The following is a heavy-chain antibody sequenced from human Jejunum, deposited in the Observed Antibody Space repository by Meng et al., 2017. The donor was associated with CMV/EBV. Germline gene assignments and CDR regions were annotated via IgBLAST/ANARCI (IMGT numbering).Heavy chain of an antibody. D-gene: IGHD2-21*01. CDR2: IKEDVSER. Sequence: SGFTFSNYWMNWVRRAPGKGLEWVANIKEDVSERNYVDSVKGRFTISRDNAKNSMYLQMDSLRVEDTAVYYCARQKCGGDCDMDVWGQGTTVTVSS. CDR1: GFTFSNYW. V-gene: IGHV3-7*01. CDR3: ARQKCGGDCDMDV. J-gene: IGHJ6*02.